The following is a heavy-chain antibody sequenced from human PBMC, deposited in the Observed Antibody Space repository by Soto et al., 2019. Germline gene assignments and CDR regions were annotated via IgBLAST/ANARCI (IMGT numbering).Heavy chain of an antibody. CDR2: IYYSGST. D-gene: IGHD6-13*01. Sequence: SETLSPTCTVSGGSVSSGRYYWSWIRQPPGKGLEWIGYIYYSGSTNYNPSLKSRVTISVDTSKNLFALKLSSVTAADTAVYYCARDYACSWSDGIDPWGQGTPVTVSS. CDR3: ARDYACSWSDGIDP. CDR1: GGSVSSGRYY. V-gene: IGHV4-61*01. J-gene: IGHJ5*02.